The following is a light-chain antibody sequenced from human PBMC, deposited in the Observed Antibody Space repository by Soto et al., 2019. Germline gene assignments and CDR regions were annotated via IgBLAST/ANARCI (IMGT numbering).Light chain of an antibody. CDR2: DSS. CDR1: QDVSNS. CDR3: QQYDSYPLT. Sequence: DIQMTQSPSSLSASVGDRVTITCRASQDVSNSLAWFQQRPGKAPKSLIFDSSILQTGVPSKFSGSGSGTDFTLTISSLQPEDFATYYCQQYDSYPLTFGGGTKVEIK. J-gene: IGKJ4*01. V-gene: IGKV1-16*02.